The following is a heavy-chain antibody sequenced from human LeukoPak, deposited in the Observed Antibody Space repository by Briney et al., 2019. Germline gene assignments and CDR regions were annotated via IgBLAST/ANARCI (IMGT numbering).Heavy chain of an antibody. V-gene: IGHV3-48*03. CDR2: ISSSGSTI. J-gene: IGHJ6*03. CDR1: GFTFGDYA. CDR3: AREGYYYYYMDV. Sequence: GGSLRLSCTASGFTFGDYAMSWVRQAPGKGLEWVSYISSSGSTIYYADSVKGRFTISRDNAKNSLYLQMNSLRAEDTAVYYCAREGYYYYYMDVWGKGTTVTVSS.